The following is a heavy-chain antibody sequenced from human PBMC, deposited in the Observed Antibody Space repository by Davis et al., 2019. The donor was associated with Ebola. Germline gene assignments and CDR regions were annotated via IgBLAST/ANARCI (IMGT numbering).Heavy chain of an antibody. J-gene: IGHJ4*02. CDR3: AKDSSLLWFREPFDY. Sequence: SLMTSCTAPGFIFGEYGMSWVRQAPGKGLGWGGFIRSKAYGGTTGYAASVKGRFTISRDDSKSIAYLQMNSLKTEDTAVYYCAKDSSLLWFREPFDYWGQGTLVTVSS. V-gene: IGHV3-49*04. CDR1: GFIFGEYG. D-gene: IGHD3-10*01. CDR2: IRSKAYGGTT.